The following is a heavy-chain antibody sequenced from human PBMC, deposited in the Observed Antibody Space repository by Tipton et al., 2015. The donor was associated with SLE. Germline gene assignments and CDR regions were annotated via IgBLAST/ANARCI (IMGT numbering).Heavy chain of an antibody. D-gene: IGHD3-22*01. J-gene: IGHJ4*02. Sequence: TLSLTCVVSGGSINSSNWWSWVRQPPGKGLEWIGDINHSGSANYNPSLKSRVTISVDTSKNQFSLKLSSVTAADTAIYYCARDSPYDSSGYYSDYWGQGTQVTVSS. V-gene: IGHV4-4*02. CDR3: ARDSPYDSSGYYSDY. CDR1: GGSINSSNW. CDR2: INHSGSA.